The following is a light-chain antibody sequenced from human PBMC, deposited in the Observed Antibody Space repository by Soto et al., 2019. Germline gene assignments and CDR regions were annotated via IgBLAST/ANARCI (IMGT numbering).Light chain of an antibody. CDR3: ISYTSDDVRYV. CDR1: NSDVGIYDF. J-gene: IGLJ1*01. V-gene: IGLV2-14*01. Sequence: QSVLTQPASVSGTPGQSITISCTGSNSDVGIYDFLSWYQHHPGRAPKLIVSEVSHRPSGVSNRFSGSKSGNTASLTISGLQSEDEADYYCISYTSDDVRYVFGSGTKVTVL. CDR2: EVS.